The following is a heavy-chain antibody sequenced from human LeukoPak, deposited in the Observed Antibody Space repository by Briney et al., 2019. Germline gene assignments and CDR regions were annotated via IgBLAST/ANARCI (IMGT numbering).Heavy chain of an antibody. Sequence: PSETLSLTCTVSGGSISSYYWSWIRQPPGKGLEWIGYIYYSGSTNYNPSLKSRVTIPVDTSKNQFSLKLSSVTAADTAVYYCARDRRSEDFWSGLDYWGQGTLVTVSS. CDR2: IYYSGST. J-gene: IGHJ4*02. CDR3: ARDRRSEDFWSGLDY. V-gene: IGHV4-59*01. CDR1: GGSISSYY. D-gene: IGHD3-3*01.